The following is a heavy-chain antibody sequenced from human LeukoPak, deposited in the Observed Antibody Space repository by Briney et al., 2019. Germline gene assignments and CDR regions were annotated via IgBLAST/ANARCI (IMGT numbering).Heavy chain of an antibody. CDR3: ARVLKVRGVLEGYFDY. J-gene: IGHJ4*02. Sequence: ASVKVSYKASGGTFSSYGISWVRQAPGQELEWMGSISAYNGNTNYAQKLQGRVTMTTDTSTSSAYMELRSLRSDDTAVYYCARVLKVRGVLEGYFDYWGQGTLVTVSS. CDR2: ISAYNGNT. D-gene: IGHD3-10*01. V-gene: IGHV1-18*01. CDR1: GGTFSSYG.